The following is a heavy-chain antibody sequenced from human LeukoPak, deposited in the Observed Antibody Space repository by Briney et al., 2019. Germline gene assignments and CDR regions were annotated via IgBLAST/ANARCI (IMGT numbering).Heavy chain of an antibody. CDR1: GYTFTSYG. Sequence: AASVKVSCKASGYTFTSYGISWVRRAPGQGLEWMGWISAYNGNTNYAQKLQGRVTMTTDTSTSTAYMELRSLRSDDTAVYYCARCPSYSSGCPVDPWGQGTLVTVSS. J-gene: IGHJ5*02. CDR2: ISAYNGNT. V-gene: IGHV1-18*01. CDR3: ARCPSYSSGCPVDP. D-gene: IGHD6-19*01.